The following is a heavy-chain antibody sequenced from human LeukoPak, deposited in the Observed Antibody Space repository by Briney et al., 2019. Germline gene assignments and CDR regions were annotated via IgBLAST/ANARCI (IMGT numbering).Heavy chain of an antibody. J-gene: IGHJ5*01. V-gene: IGHV5-51*01. Sequence: GESLKISRKGSGYSFISYWLGRVRQMPGKGLGWMGIIYPGDSDTRYSPSFPGQVTNSADKSISTAYLQWSSLKASDTALYYCARLPYCSSATCHNNWFDSWGQGTLVTVSS. D-gene: IGHD2-2*01. CDR3: ARLPYCSSATCHNNWFDS. CDR2: IYPGDSDT. CDR1: GYSFISYW.